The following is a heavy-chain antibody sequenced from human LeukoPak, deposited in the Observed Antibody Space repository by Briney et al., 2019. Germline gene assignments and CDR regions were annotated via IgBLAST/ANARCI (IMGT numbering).Heavy chain of an antibody. Sequence: PGGSLRLSCAASGFTLSNHWLTWVRQAPGKRPQWVAHINPSGSETGFLDSVRGRFTISRDSSKNSLYLQVNTLRVEDTAVYHCARGHYGLDVWGQGTTVTVSS. V-gene: IGHV3-7*01. CDR2: INPSGSET. CDR3: ARGHYGLDV. J-gene: IGHJ6*02. CDR1: GFTLSNHW.